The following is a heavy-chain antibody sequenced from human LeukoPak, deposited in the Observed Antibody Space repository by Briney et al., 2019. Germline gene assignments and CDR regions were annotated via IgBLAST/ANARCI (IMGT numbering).Heavy chain of an antibody. J-gene: IGHJ4*02. CDR3: ATLHQKWEGGS. V-gene: IGHV3-48*02. CDR1: GFTFSDYS. D-gene: IGHD1-26*01. CDR2: ISSGSSTI. Sequence: PGRSLRLSCAASGFTFSDYSMNWVRQAPGKGLEWVSYISSGSSTIYYADSVKGRFTISRDDAKNSLFLLMNSLRDEDTAVYYCATLHQKWEGGSWGQGTLVTVSS.